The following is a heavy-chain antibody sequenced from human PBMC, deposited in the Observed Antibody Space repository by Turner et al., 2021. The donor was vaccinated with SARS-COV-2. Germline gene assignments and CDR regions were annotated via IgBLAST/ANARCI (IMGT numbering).Heavy chain of an antibody. CDR3: ARGCGGSSGCFLIDY. CDR2: IWNDGSNK. CDR1: GFTFSNHG. Sequence: QVQLVESGGGVVQPGRSLRLSCEASGFTFSNHGMHWARPAPGKGREWVTIIWNDGSNKYYTDSVRGRFTISRDNSKNTLYLQMNSLRAEDTAVYYCARGCGGSSGCFLIDYWGQGTLVTVSS. J-gene: IGHJ4*02. V-gene: IGHV3-33*01. D-gene: IGHD6-19*01.